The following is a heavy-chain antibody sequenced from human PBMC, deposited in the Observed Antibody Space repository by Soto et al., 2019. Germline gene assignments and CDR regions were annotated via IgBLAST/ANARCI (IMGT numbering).Heavy chain of an antibody. V-gene: IGHV1-2*02. J-gene: IGHJ3*02. CDR3: TRENIENSDGLYDAFDI. CDR2: INPKSGGA. D-gene: IGHD5-18*01. Sequence: GASVKVSCKTSGYTFTVYYTHWVRQAPGQGLEWMGWINPKSGGAYFAQKFQGRVTLTRDTSIGTAYIEVNSLSSDDTAVYFCTRENIENSDGLYDAFDIWGQGTTVTVSS. CDR1: GYTFTVYY.